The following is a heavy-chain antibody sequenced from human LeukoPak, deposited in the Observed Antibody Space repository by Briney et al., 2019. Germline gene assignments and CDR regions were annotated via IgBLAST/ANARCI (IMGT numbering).Heavy chain of an antibody. J-gene: IGHJ4*02. CDR2: IKPDGSAQ. CDR3: AKGGY. CDR1: GFTFSSNW. V-gene: IGHV3-7*03. Sequence: GGSLRLSCATSGFTFSSNWMSWVRHVPGRGLDWVANIKPDGSAQYYAASVKGRFTVSRDNAKNSLYLQMNSLRAEDTAVYYCAKGGYWGQGTLVTVSS.